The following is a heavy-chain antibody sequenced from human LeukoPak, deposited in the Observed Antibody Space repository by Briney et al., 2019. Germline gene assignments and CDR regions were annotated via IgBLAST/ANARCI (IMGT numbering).Heavy chain of an antibody. J-gene: IGHJ4*02. CDR1: GYTFTTHD. D-gene: IGHD7-27*01. CDR2: MSPNSGDT. Sequence: GASVKVSCKASGYTFTTHDINWVRQATGQGLEWMGWMSPNSGDTGYAQKFQDRVTMTRNTSISTAYMELSSLGSDDTAVYYCARGPPNWGYDYWGPGTLVTVSS. V-gene: IGHV1-8*01. CDR3: ARGPPNWGYDY.